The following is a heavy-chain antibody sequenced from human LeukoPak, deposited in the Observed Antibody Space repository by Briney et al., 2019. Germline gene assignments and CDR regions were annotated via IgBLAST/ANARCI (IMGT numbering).Heavy chain of an antibody. CDR2: ISGSGGST. Sequence: PGRSLRLSCAASGFTFDDFAMHWVRQAPGKGLEWVSAISGSGGSTYYADSVKGRFTISRDNSKNTLYLQMNSLRAEDTAVYYCAKDHAEMATSFDYWGQGTLVTVSS. CDR1: GFTFDDFA. J-gene: IGHJ4*02. D-gene: IGHD5-24*01. V-gene: IGHV3-23*01. CDR3: AKDHAEMATSFDY.